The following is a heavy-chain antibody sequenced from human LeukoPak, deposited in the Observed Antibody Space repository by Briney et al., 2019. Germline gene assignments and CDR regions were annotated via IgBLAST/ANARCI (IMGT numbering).Heavy chain of an antibody. J-gene: IGHJ4*02. V-gene: IGHV4-39*01. Sequence: PSETLSLTCTVSGGSISTSNYYWGWIRQPPGKGLEWIGNIFYSGSTYYSPSLKRRVTISVDTSKNQFSLKLSSVTAADTAVYYCARKRFGELGPYYFDYWGQGTLVTVSS. D-gene: IGHD3-10*01. CDR3: ARKRFGELGPYYFDY. CDR1: GGSISTSNYY. CDR2: IFYSGST.